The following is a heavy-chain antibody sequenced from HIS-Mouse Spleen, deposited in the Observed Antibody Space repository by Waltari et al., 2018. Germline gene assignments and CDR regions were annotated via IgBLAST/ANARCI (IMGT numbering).Heavy chain of an antibody. CDR1: GGSISSGGYY. Sequence: QVQLQESGPGLVKPSQTLSLTCTVSGGSISSGGYYWSWIRQHPGKGLEWIGYSYYSGGPYYSPSRKGRVTISVDTSKNQFSLKLSSVTAADTAVYYCARSPYYDFWSGYSDNWFDPWGQGTLVTVSS. CDR2: SYYSGGP. D-gene: IGHD3-3*01. J-gene: IGHJ5*02. V-gene: IGHV4-31*03. CDR3: ARSPYYDFWSGYSDNWFDP.